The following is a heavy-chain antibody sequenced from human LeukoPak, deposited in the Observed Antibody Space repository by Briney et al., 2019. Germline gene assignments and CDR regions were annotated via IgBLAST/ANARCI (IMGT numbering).Heavy chain of an antibody. CDR2: INPNSGGT. CDR3: VLGYCSSTSCVGAFDI. D-gene: IGHD2-2*01. Sequence: ASVKVSCKASGYTFTGYYMHWVRQAPEQGLEWMGWINPNSGGTNYAQKFQGRVTMTRDTSISTAYMELSRLRSDDTAVYYCVLGYCSSTSCVGAFDIWGQGTKVTVSS. V-gene: IGHV1-2*02. J-gene: IGHJ3*02. CDR1: GYTFTGYY.